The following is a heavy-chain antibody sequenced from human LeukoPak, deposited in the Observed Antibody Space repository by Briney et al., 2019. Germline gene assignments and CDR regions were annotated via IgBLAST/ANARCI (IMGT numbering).Heavy chain of an antibody. D-gene: IGHD3-9*01. J-gene: IGHJ4*02. CDR2: ITGSGDTT. CDR1: GFIFRNYA. CDR3: AKWGDYDILTGYYVSDF. Sequence: GGSLRLSCAASGFIFRNYAMSWVRQAPGKGLEWVPAITGSGDTTYYADSVKGPFTISRDNSKNTLYVEMNTLRAEDTAVYYCAKWGDYDILTGYYVSDFWGQGTLVTVSS. V-gene: IGHV3-23*01.